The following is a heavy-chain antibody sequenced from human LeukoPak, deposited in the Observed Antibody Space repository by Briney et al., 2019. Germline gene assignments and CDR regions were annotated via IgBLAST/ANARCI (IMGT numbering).Heavy chain of an antibody. CDR3: ARVWSSGYTKDY. CDR2: ISSSSSYI. Sequence: PGGSLRLSCAASGFTFSSYSMNWVRQAPGKGLEWVSSISSSSSYIYYADSVKGRFTISRDNAKNSLYLQMNSLRAEDTAVYYCARVWSSGYTKDYWGQGTLVTVSS. J-gene: IGHJ4*02. CDR1: GFTFSSYS. D-gene: IGHD3-22*01. V-gene: IGHV3-21*01.